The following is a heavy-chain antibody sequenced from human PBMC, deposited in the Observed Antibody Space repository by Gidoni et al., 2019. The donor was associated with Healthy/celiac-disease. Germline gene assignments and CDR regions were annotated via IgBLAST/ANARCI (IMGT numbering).Heavy chain of an antibody. CDR3: AKDVRTSSETHDYYGMDV. CDR2: ISWNSGSI. CDR1: GFTFDASA. Sequence: EVQLVESGGGLVQPGRSLSLSCAASGFTFDASAMHWVRQPPGKGLEWVSGISWNSGSIGYADSVKGRFTISRDNAKNSLYLQMNSLRAEDTALYYCAKDVRTSSETHDYYGMDVWGQGTTVTVSS. D-gene: IGHD6-19*01. V-gene: IGHV3-9*01. J-gene: IGHJ6*02.